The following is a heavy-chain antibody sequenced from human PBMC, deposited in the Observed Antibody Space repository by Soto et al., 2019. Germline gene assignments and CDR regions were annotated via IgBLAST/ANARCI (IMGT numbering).Heavy chain of an antibody. D-gene: IGHD3-16*01. CDR3: ARVVPDLGRGSYYYYYGMDV. CDR1: GGSISSYY. J-gene: IGHJ6*02. CDR2: IYYSGST. V-gene: IGHV4-59*01. Sequence: QVQLQESGPGLVKPSETLSLTCTVSGGSISSYYWSWIRQPPGKGLEWIGYIYYSGSTNYNPSLKSRVTISGDTSKNQFSLKLSPVTAADTAVYYCARVVPDLGRGSYYYYYGMDVWGQGTTVTVSS.